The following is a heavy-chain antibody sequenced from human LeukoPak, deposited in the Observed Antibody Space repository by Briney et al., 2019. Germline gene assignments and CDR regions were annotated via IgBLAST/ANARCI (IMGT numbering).Heavy chain of an antibody. CDR1: GYTFTSYY. J-gene: IGHJ3*02. D-gene: IGHD3-16*02. V-gene: IGHV1-2*02. CDR2: INPTSGGT. Sequence: ASVKVSCKASGYTFTSYYMHWVRQAPGQGLEWMGYINPTSGGTNYAQEFQGRVTMTRDTSISTAYMELSRLTSDDTAVYYCARGEMITFGGVIVISTFDIWGQGTMVTVSS. CDR3: ARGEMITFGGVIVISTFDI.